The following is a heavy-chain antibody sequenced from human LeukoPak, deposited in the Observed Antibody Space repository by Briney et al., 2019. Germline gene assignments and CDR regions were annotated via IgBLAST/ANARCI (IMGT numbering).Heavy chain of an antibody. J-gene: IGHJ4*02. V-gene: IGHV1-69*13. CDR3: ARPLPGITMIAGGY. Sequence: SVKVSCKASGGTFSSYAISWVRQAPGQGLEWMGGIIPIFGTANYAQKFQGRVTITADESTSTAYMELSSLRSEDTAVYYCARPLPGITMIAGGYWGQGTLVTVSS. D-gene: IGHD3-22*01. CDR1: GGTFSSYA. CDR2: IIPIFGTA.